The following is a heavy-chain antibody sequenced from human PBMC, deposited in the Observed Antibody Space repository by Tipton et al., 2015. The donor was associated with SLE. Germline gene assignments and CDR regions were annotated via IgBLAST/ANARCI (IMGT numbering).Heavy chain of an antibody. CDR1: SGSIPGHY. V-gene: IGHV4-59*11. J-gene: IGHJ4*02. Sequence: TLSLTCNVSSGSIPGHYWSWIRQPPGKGLEWIGYIYYTGSTYYNLSLRGRATISLDTSKRQFFLKLSAVTAADTAVYYCARQSVAVAGKGYFDYWGQGTLVTVSS. CDR2: IYYTGST. D-gene: IGHD6-19*01. CDR3: ARQSVAVAGKGYFDY.